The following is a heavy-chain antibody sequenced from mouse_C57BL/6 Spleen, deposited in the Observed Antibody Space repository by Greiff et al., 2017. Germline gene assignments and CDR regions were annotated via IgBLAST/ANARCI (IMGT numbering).Heavy chain of an antibody. CDR2: IYPGDGDT. V-gene: IGHV1-82*01. Sequence: QVQLQQSGPELVKPGASVKISCKASGYAFSSSWMNWVKQRPGKGLEWIGRIYPGDGDTNYNGKFKGKATLTADKSSSTAYMQLSSLTSEDSAVYFCARWSYGNYDAYWGQGTLVTVSA. CDR3: ARWSYGNYDAY. J-gene: IGHJ3*01. CDR1: GYAFSSSW. D-gene: IGHD2-1*01.